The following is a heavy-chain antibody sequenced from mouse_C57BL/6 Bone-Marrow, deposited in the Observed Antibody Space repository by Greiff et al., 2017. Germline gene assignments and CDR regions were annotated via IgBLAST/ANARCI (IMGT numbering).Heavy chain of an antibody. CDR3: AREGIYYETLYAMDY. Sequence: VQLVESGPELVKPGASVKISCKASGYSFTSYYIHWVKQRPGQGLEWIGWIYPGSGNTKYNEKFKGKATLTADTSSSTAYMQLSSLTSEDSAVYYCAREGIYYETLYAMDYWGQGTSVTVSS. J-gene: IGHJ4*01. V-gene: IGHV1-66*01. CDR2: IYPGSGNT. CDR1: GYSFTSYY. D-gene: IGHD2-4*01.